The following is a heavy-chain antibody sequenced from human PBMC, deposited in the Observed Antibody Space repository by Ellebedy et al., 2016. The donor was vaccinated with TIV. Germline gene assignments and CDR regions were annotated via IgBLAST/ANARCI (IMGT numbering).Heavy chain of an antibody. CDR2: ISPYNGNT. J-gene: IGHJ3*01. D-gene: IGHD6-13*01. CDR3: ARGPGIPAAGLIDDAFHV. Sequence: AASVKVSCKTSGYTFTNYGISWAQQAPGQGLEWMGWISPYNGNTNYAQRLQGRVTMTTDTSTSTAYMELRSLGSDDTAVYYCARGPGIPAAGLIDDAFHVWGQGTMVTVSS. CDR1: GYTFTNYG. V-gene: IGHV1-18*04.